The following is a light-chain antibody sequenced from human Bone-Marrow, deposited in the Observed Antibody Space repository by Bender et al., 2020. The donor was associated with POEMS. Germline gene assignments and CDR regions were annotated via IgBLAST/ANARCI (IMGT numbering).Light chain of an antibody. CDR1: NIGSKN. CDR2: DDS. J-gene: IGLJ1*01. CDR3: QVWDSSSYYV. Sequence: SYVLTQPPSVSVAPGQTARITCGGNNIGSKNVHWYQQKSGQAPALVVYDDSDRPSGIPERLSGSNSGNTATLTISRVEAGDEADYFCQVWDSSSYYVFGTGTKVTVL. V-gene: IGLV3-21*02.